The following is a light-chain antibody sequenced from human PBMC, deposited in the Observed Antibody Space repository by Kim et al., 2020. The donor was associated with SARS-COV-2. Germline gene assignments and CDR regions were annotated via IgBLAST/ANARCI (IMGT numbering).Light chain of an antibody. CDR2: DAS. J-gene: IGKJ1*01. V-gene: IGKV3-11*01. CDR3: QQRSNWPRT. Sequence: LSPGERSTLACRASQSISCCLAWYQQKSGQAPKLLIYDASKMATGIPARFKSSRSWTDFSLTISSLEPEDFSVYYCQQRSNWPRTFGQGTNVDIK. CDR1: QSISCC.